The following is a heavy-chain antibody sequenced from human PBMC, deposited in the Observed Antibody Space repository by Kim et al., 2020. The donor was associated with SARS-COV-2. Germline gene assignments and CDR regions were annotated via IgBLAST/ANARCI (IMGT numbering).Heavy chain of an antibody. D-gene: IGHD1-26*01. Sequence: GGSLRLSCAASGFTFSGYAMTWVRQAPGKGLEWVSLIYTVGTNTYYADSVKGRFTISRANSNNTLYLQMKSLRAEDTAVYYCATDFSTTGSHYEGGFDYWAQGTLVTFSS. CDR1: GFTFSGYA. V-gene: IGHV3-23*03. CDR2: IYTVGTNT. J-gene: IGHJ4*02. CDR3: ATDFSTTGSHYEGGFDY.